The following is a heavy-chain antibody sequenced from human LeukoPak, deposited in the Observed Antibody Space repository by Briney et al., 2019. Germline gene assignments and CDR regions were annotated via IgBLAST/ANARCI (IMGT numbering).Heavy chain of an antibody. CDR1: GFTFSSYA. D-gene: IGHD6-25*01. CDR3: AKEVKAATNWFDP. J-gene: IGHJ5*02. V-gene: IGHV3-23*01. CDR2: ISFSGTNT. Sequence: PGGSLRLSCAASGFTFSSYAMSWVRQAPGKGLEWVSAISFSGTNTYYADSVKGRLTISRDNLKNTLYLQMNSLGAEDTAVYFCAKEVKAATNWFDPWGQGTLVTVSS.